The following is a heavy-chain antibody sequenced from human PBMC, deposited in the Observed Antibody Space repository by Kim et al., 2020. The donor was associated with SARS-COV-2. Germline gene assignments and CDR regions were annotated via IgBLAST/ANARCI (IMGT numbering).Heavy chain of an antibody. CDR2: YMGGT. V-gene: IGHV4-59*09. CDR3: ARGPPHDF. J-gene: IGHJ4*02. Sequence: YMGGTKYNPSLTGRVTISLDTAKNQFSLNLKSVTAADTAVYYCARGPPHDFWGQGILVTVSS.